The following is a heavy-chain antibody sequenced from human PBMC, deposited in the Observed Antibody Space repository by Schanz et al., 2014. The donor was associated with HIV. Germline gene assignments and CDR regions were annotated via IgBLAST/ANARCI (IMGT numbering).Heavy chain of an antibody. J-gene: IGHJ4*02. CDR2: ITESGGRT. D-gene: IGHD2-15*01. Sequence: EVQLLESGGGLVQPGGSLRLSCAASGFAFSNYAMSWVRQAPGKGLEWVSSITESGGRTYYADSVNGRFTISRDNSKNTLYLQMTTLRTEDTAVYYCANFGRLLGNFDDWGQGTLVTVSS. V-gene: IGHV3-23*01. CDR3: ANFGRLLGNFDD. CDR1: GFAFSNYA.